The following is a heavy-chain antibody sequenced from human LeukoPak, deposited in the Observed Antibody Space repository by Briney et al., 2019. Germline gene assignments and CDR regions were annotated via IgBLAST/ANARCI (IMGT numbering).Heavy chain of an antibody. V-gene: IGHV4-34*01. CDR1: GGSFSGYY. Sequence: SETLSLTCAVYGGSFSGYYWNWVRQPPGKGLEWIGEINRSGSTNYNPSLKSRVTISVDTSKNQFSLKLSSVTAADTAVYYCARGASGLWFGELFPSLYYYYMDVWGKGTTVTISS. J-gene: IGHJ6*03. CDR2: INRSGST. CDR3: ARGASGLWFGELFPSLYYYYMDV. D-gene: IGHD3-10*01.